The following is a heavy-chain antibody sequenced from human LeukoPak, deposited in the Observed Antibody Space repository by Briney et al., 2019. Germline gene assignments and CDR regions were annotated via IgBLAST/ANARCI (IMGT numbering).Heavy chain of an antibody. CDR3: ASGIQLWSWFDY. CDR1: GLTFSNYW. J-gene: IGHJ4*02. Sequence: PGGSLRLSCAASGLTFSNYWMNWVRQAPVQGLVWVSRINSDGINTSYADSVKGRFTISRDNSKNTLYLQMNSLRAEDTAVYYCASGIQLWSWFDYWGQGTLVTVSS. D-gene: IGHD5-18*01. V-gene: IGHV3-74*01. CDR2: INSDGINT.